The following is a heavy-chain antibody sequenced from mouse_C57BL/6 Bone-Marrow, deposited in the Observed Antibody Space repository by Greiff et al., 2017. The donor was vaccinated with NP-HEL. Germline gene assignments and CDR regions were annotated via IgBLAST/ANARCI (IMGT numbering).Heavy chain of an antibody. CDR1: GYTFTDHT. CDR3: ARGGGTWDMDD. V-gene: IGHV1-78*01. Sequence: VQLQQSDAELVKPGASVKISCKVSGYTFTDHTIPWMKQRPEQGPEWIGYIYTIAGSTNYNDNFTGHATLTADKSSSTAYMQLNSLTSEDSAVYCCARGGGTWDMDDWGQGTSVTVSS. J-gene: IGHJ4*01. D-gene: IGHD3-3*01. CDR2: IYTIAGST.